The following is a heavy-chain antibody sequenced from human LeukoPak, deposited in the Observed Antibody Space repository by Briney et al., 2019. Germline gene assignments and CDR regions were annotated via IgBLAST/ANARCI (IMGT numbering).Heavy chain of an antibody. CDR2: IYHSGST. CDR3: ASHLRGYSYGYVDY. Sequence: SETLSLTCAVSGGSISSGGYSWSWIRQPPGKGLEWIGYIYHSGSTYYNPSLKSRVTISVDTSKNQFSLKLSSVTAADTAVYYCASHLRGYSYGYVDYWGQGTLVTVSS. D-gene: IGHD5-18*01. J-gene: IGHJ4*02. V-gene: IGHV4-30-2*01. CDR1: GGSISSGGYS.